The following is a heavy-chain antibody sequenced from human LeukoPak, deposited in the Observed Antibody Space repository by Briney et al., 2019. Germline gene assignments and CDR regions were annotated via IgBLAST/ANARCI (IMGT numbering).Heavy chain of an antibody. CDR1: GYTFTSYA. CDR3: ARHSSSYYYYYYMDV. V-gene: IGHV7-4-1*02. J-gene: IGHJ6*03. D-gene: IGHD6-6*01. Sequence: ASVKVSCKASGYTFTSYAMNWVRQAPGQRLEWMGWINTNTGNPTYAQGFTGRFVFSLDTSVSTAYLQISSLKAEDTAVYYCARHSSSYYYYYYMDVWGKGTTVTVSS. CDR2: INTNTGNP.